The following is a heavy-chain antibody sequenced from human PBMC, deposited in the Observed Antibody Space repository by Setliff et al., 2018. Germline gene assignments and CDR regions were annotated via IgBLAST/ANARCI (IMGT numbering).Heavy chain of an antibody. CDR3: ARLPPLHTPMALTFDY. V-gene: IGHV4-59*08. CDR1: GGSINSYY. D-gene: IGHD5-18*01. CDR2: ISDSGST. J-gene: IGHJ4*02. Sequence: TSETLSLTCTVSGGSINSYYWSWIRQPPGKGLEWIAYISDSGSTNYNPSLKSRVTISVDTSKNQFSLELRSVTAADTAVYYCARLPPLHTPMALTFDYWGQGSLVTVSS.